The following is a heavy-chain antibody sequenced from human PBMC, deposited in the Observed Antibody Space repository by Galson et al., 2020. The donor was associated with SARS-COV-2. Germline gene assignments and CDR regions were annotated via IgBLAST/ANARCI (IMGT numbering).Heavy chain of an antibody. CDR2: ISYDGSNK. Sequence: GESLMISCAASGFTFSSYAMHWVRQAPGKGLERVAVISYDGSNKYYADSVKGRFTISRDNSKNTLYLQMNSLRAGDTAVYYCARNDYSNYLTYWGQGTLVTVSS. V-gene: IGHV3-30*04. D-gene: IGHD4-4*01. CDR3: ARNDYSNYLTY. J-gene: IGHJ4*02. CDR1: GFTFSSYA.